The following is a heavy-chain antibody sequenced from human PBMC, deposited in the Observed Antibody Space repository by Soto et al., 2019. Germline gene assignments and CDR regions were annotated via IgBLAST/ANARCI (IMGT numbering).Heavy chain of an antibody. D-gene: IGHD3-9*01. CDR3: ATARTPRPPDCDWPRMDV. CDR1: GYTLTELS. Sequence: QVQLVQSGAEVKKPGASVKVSCKVSGYTLTELSMHWVRQAPGKGLEWRGGFDPEDGETIYAQKLQGRFTMTEDTSTDTAYMELSSLRSEDTAVYYCATARTPRPPDCDWPRMDVWGQGTTVTVSS. J-gene: IGHJ6*02. V-gene: IGHV1-24*01. CDR2: FDPEDGET.